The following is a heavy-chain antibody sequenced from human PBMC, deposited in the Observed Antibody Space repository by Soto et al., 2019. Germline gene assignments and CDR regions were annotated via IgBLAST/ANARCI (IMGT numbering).Heavy chain of an antibody. CDR3: ARDWSSRWSDLFDY. D-gene: IGHD6-19*01. J-gene: IGHJ4*02. V-gene: IGHV3-7*01. CDR2: IKQDGSEK. Sequence: GGSLRLSCAASGFTFSSYWMSWVRQAPGKGLEWVANIKQDGSEKYYVDSVKGRFTISRDNAKNSLYLQMNSLRAEDTAVYYCARDWSSRWSDLFDYWGQGTLVTVSS. CDR1: GFTFSSYW.